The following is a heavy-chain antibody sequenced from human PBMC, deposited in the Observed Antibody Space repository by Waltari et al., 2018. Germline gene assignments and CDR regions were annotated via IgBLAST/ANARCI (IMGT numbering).Heavy chain of an antibody. Sequence: EVQLVESGGGLVQPGGSLRLSCAASGFTFSNFWVSWARKASGKGLEWVANINQDGNGEYYVDSVKVRFTISRDNARNSLYLQMNSLRAEDTAVYYCQRGDYWGQGTLVTVSS. J-gene: IGHJ4*02. V-gene: IGHV3-7*04. CDR1: GFTFSNFW. CDR2: INQDGNGE. CDR3: QRGDY.